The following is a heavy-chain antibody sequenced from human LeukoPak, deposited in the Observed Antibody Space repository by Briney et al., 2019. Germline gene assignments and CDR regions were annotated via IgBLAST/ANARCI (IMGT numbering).Heavy chain of an antibody. CDR1: GGSISSYS. J-gene: IGHJ3*02. CDR3: AREVVAYAFDI. D-gene: IGHD2-15*01. V-gene: IGHV4-59*01. Sequence: SETLSLTCTVSGGSISSYSWSWIRQPPGKGLEWIGYIDYSGSTNYNPSLKSRVTISVDTSKNQFSLKLSSVTAADTAVYYCAREVVAYAFDIWGQGTMVTVSS. CDR2: IDYSGST.